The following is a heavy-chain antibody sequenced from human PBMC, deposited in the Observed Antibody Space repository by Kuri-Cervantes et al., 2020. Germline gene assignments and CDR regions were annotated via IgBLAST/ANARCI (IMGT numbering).Heavy chain of an antibody. J-gene: IGHJ4*02. CDR1: GFTFSRFW. CDR2: INQDASEK. D-gene: IGHD5-18*01. Sequence: GESLKISCAASGFTFSRFWMSWVRQAPGKGLEWVASINQDASEKNYVDTVTGRFTISRDDAKNSLFLQMNSLRAEDTAVYYCARDPYSDALFDYWGQGTLVTVSS. CDR3: ARDPYSDALFDY. V-gene: IGHV3-7*01.